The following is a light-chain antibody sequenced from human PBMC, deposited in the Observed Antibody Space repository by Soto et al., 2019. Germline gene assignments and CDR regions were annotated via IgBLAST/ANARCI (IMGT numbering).Light chain of an antibody. V-gene: IGKV4-1*01. CDR2: WAS. CDR1: QSVLYSSINKNY. J-gene: IGKJ3*01. Sequence: DIVMTQSPDSLAVSLGERATINCKSSQSVLYSSINKNYLAWYQQKPGQPPRLLIYWASGRESGVPDRFSGSGAGTEFTLTISSLQAEDLAVYYCQQYFSAPFTFGPGTKVDIE. CDR3: QQYFSAPFT.